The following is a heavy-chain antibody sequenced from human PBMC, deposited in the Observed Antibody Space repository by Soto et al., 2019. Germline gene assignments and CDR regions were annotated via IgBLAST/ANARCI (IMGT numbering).Heavy chain of an antibody. CDR3: AKDLHDGPWFDP. V-gene: IGHV3-30*18. J-gene: IGHJ5*02. CDR1: GFTFSSYG. Sequence: GGSLRLSCAASGFTFSSYGMHWVRQAPGKGLEWVAVISYDGSNKYYADSVKGRFTISRDNSKNTLYLQMNSLRAEDTAVYYSAKDLHDGPWFDPWGQGTLVTVSS. CDR2: ISYDGSNK. D-gene: IGHD3-16*01.